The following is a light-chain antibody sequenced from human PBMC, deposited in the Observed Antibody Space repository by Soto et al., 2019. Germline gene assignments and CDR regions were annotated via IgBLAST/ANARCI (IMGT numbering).Light chain of an antibody. CDR3: QKYDSAPWA. Sequence: DIQMTQSPSSLSASVVDRVTIACRASQAIGNFLAWYQQKPGKLPKLLIYDASLQSGVPSRFSGSGSGTDFTLTISSLQPEDVATYYCQKYDSAPWAFGQGTKVDIK. J-gene: IGKJ1*01. CDR2: DA. V-gene: IGKV1-27*01. CDR1: QAIGNF.